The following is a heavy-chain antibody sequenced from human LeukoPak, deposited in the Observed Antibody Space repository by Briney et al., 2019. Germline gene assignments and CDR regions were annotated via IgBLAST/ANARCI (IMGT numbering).Heavy chain of an antibody. CDR1: GFTFSRYT. J-gene: IGHJ5*02. CDR2: IKSKTDGGTT. V-gene: IGHV3-15*01. Sequence: GGSLRLSCAASGFTFSRYTMSWVRQAPGKGLEWVGRIKSKTDGGTTDYAAPVKGRFTISRDDSKNTLYLQMNSLKTEDTAVYYCTTDSRPYYYDSSAWGQGTLVTVSS. CDR3: TTDSRPYYYDSSA. D-gene: IGHD3-22*01.